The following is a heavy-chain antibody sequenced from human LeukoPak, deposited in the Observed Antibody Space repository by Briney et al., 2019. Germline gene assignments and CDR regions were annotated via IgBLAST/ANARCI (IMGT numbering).Heavy chain of an antibody. CDR1: GFTFSHYA. D-gene: IGHD6-19*01. Sequence: GGSLRLSCAASGFTFSHYALSWVRQAPGKGLKWVSSISSSGDSTYYADSVKGRFTISGDNSENTLYLQMNSLRAADTAVYYCAKVRAGHYFDYWGQGTLVTVSS. CDR3: AKVRAGHYFDY. J-gene: IGHJ4*02. CDR2: ISSSGDST. V-gene: IGHV3-23*01.